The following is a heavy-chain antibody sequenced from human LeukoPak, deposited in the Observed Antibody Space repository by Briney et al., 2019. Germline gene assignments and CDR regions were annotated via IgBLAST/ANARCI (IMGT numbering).Heavy chain of an antibody. CDR1: GGSISSSSYY. Sequence: PSETLSLTCTVSGGSISSSSYYWGWIRQPPGKGLEWIGSIYYSGSTYYNPSLKSRVTISVDTSKNQFSLKLSSVTAADTAVYYCAGHGPSGSYYREPKIDYWGQGTLVTVSS. D-gene: IGHD1-26*01. CDR3: AGHGPSGSYYREPKIDY. J-gene: IGHJ4*02. CDR2: IYYSGST. V-gene: IGHV4-39*01.